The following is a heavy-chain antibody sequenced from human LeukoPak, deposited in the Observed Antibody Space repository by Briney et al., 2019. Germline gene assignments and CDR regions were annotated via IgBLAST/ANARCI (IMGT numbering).Heavy chain of an antibody. V-gene: IGHV1-18*04. CDR3: ARMGYSYGAYYFDY. CDR2: ISAYNGNT. J-gene: IGHJ4*02. CDR1: GYTFTSYG. D-gene: IGHD5-18*01. Sequence: ASVKVSCKASGYTFTSYGISWVRQAPGQGLEWMGWISAYNGNTNYAQKLQGRVTMTTDTSTSTAYTELRSLRSDDTAVYYCARMGYSYGAYYFDYWGQGTLVTVSS.